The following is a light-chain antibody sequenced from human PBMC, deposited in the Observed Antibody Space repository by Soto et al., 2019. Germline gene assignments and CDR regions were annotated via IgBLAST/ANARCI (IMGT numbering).Light chain of an antibody. CDR1: SYDIGSYDL. J-gene: IGLJ2*01. CDR2: ENT. Sequence: QSVLTQPASVSGSPGQSITISCTGTSYDIGSYDLVSWYQQHPGKAPKLMIFENTRRPSGVSDRFSGSKSGNTASLTISGLQAEDEADYHCCSFAGSSTLIFGGGTKLTVL. CDR3: CSFAGSSTLI. V-gene: IGLV2-23*01.